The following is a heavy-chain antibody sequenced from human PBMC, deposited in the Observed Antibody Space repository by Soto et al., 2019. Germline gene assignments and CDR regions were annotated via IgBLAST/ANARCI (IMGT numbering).Heavy chain of an antibody. CDR1: GGSVSSGSDY. CDR2: IYYSGST. V-gene: IGHV4-61*01. J-gene: IGHJ4*02. Sequence: PSETLSLTCTVSGGSVSSGSDYWGWIRQPPGKGLEWIGYIYYSGSTNYNPSLKSRVTISVDTSKNQFSLKLSSVTAADTAVYYCARSKQTPYYYDSSGYHSGFDYWGQGTLVTVSS. D-gene: IGHD3-22*01. CDR3: ARSKQTPYYYDSSGYHSGFDY.